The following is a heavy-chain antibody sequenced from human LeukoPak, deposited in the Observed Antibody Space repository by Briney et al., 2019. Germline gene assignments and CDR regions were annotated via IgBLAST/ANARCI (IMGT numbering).Heavy chain of an antibody. Sequence: SETLSLTCAVYGGSFSGYYWSWIRQPPGKGLEWIGEINHSGSTNYNPSLKSRVTISVDTSKNQFSLKLSSVTAADTAVYYCARHPFTIFGVVSYYYYYMDVWGKGTTVTVSS. CDR1: GGSFSGYY. D-gene: IGHD3-3*01. V-gene: IGHV4-34*01. CDR3: ARHPFTIFGVVSYYYYYMDV. J-gene: IGHJ6*03. CDR2: INHSGST.